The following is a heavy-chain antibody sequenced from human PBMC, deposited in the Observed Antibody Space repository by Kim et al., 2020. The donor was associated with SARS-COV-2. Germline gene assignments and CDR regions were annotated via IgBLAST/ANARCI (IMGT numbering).Heavy chain of an antibody. J-gene: IGHJ4*02. V-gene: IGHV3-49*04. D-gene: IGHD3-3*01. CDR1: GFNFGEYA. CDR3: TRSTHLRIFGEAFGFDY. Sequence: GESLRLSCATSGFNFGEYAINWVRQAPGKGLEWVGFIRGKSYGGTADYAASVKGRFFISRDDSKGTAYLQLTSLKSEDTGVYFCTRSTHLRIFGEAFGFDYWGQGTLVTVSP. CDR2: IRGKSYGGTA.